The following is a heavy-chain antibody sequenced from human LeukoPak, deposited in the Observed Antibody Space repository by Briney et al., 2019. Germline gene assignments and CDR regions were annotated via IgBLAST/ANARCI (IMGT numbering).Heavy chain of an antibody. CDR1: GGSVSTYY. CDR3: ARSMTTMTPWDFFYNGMDV. D-gene: IGHD4-17*01. V-gene: IGHV4-59*02. Sequence: PSETLSLTCSVSGGSVSTYYWSWIPQPPGKGLEWIAYIYYSGSTNYNPSLASRVTISVDTSKNQFSLKPTSVTASDTAVYYCARSMTTMTPWDFFYNGMDVWGQGTTVTVSS. CDR2: IYYSGST. J-gene: IGHJ6*02.